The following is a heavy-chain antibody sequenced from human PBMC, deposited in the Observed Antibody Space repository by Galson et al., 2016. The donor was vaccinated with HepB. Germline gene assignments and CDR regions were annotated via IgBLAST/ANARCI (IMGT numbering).Heavy chain of an antibody. CDR2: MNAGVGT. CDR3: ATSLEPASLDYFDH. Sequence: SLRLSCAAPGFSVYTTYMSWVRQVPGKGLEWVCVMNAGVGTYYADSVKGRFTISRDNSKNTLYLQMNTGRGEDSAVYYCATSLEPASLDYFDHWAREPWSPSPQ. D-gene: IGHD1-14*01. J-gene: IGHJ4*02. V-gene: IGHV3-53*01. CDR1: GFSVYTTY.